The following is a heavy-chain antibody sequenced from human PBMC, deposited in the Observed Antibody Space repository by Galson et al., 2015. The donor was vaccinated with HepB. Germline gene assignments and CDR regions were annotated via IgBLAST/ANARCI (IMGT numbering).Heavy chain of an antibody. CDR1: GFTFSSYS. J-gene: IGHJ6*02. D-gene: IGHD3-10*01. CDR3: ARAYGSGSYFGYYGMDV. CDR2: ISSSSSYI. V-gene: IGHV3-21*01. Sequence: SLRLSCAASGFTFSSYSMNWVRQAPGKGLEWVSSISSSSSYIYYADSVKGRFTISRDNAKNSLYLQMNSLRAEDTAVYYCARAYGSGSYFGYYGMDVWGQGTTVTVSS.